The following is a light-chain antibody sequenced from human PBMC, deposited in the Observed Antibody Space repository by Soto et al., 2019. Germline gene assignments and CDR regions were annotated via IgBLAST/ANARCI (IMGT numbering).Light chain of an antibody. CDR1: SSDVGAYNY. J-gene: IGLJ3*02. V-gene: IGLV2-8*01. CDR2: EVT. CDR3: NSYEGAGSNQWV. Sequence: QSALTQPPSASGSPGQSVTISCTGTSSDVGAYNYVSWYQQHPGKAPKLIIYEVTRRPSGVPDRFSGSKSGNTASLTVSGLQAEDEADYYCNSYEGAGSNQWVFGRGTKLTVL.